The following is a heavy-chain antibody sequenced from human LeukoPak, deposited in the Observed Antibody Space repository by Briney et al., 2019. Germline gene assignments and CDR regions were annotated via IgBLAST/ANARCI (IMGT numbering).Heavy chain of an antibody. CDR3: AREEHGSGRPFDY. D-gene: IGHD3-10*01. CDR1: GFTFSRYS. CDR2: ISSSSSYI. J-gene: IGHJ4*02. Sequence: GGSLRLSCAASGFTFSRYSMNWVRHAPGKGLEWVSSISSSSSYIYYADSLKGRFTITRDNAKSSLYLQMNSLRAEYTAVYYCAREEHGSGRPFDYWGQGTLVTVSS. V-gene: IGHV3-21*01.